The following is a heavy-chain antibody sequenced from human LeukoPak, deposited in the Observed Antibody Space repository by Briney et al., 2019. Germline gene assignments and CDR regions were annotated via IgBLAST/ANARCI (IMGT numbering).Heavy chain of an antibody. CDR3: ARVVTMVRGVFNDAFDI. J-gene: IGHJ3*02. Sequence: ASVKVSCKASGYTFTGYYMHWVRQAPGQGLEWMGWINPNSGGTNYAQKFQGRVTMTRDTSISTAYMELSRLRSDDTAVYYCARVVTMVRGVFNDAFDIWGQGTMVTVSS. CDR2: INPNSGGT. D-gene: IGHD3-10*01. CDR1: GYTFTGYY. V-gene: IGHV1-2*02.